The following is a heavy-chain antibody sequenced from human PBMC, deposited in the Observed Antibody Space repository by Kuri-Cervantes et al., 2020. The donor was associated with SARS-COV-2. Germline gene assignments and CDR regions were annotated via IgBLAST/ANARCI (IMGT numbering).Heavy chain of an antibody. J-gene: IGHJ4*02. CDR3: ARDLFYDGNDYPGY. Sequence: GESLKISCAASGFTFSGHWIHWVRQAPGKGLEWVSYIRGSGSAIYYADSVKGRFTISRDYAKNSLYLQMNSLRAEDTAMYYCARDLFYDGNDYPGYWGQGTLVTVSS. V-gene: IGHV3-11*01. CDR2: IRGSGSAI. CDR1: GFTFSGHW. D-gene: IGHD3-22*01.